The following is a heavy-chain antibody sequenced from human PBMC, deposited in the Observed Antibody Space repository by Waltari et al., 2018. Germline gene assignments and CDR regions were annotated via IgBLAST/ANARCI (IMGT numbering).Heavy chain of an antibody. Sequence: QVQLVQSGAEVKKPGASVKVSCKASGYTFTSYAMHWVRQAPGQRLEWMGWINAGNGNTKYSQECQGRVTITRDASASTAYMERSSLRSEDMAVYYCAITEAYCSSTSCYDAFDIWGQGTMVTVSS. CDR3: AITEAYCSSTSCYDAFDI. V-gene: IGHV1-3*03. D-gene: IGHD2-2*01. CDR2: INAGNGNT. CDR1: GYTFTSYA. J-gene: IGHJ3*02.